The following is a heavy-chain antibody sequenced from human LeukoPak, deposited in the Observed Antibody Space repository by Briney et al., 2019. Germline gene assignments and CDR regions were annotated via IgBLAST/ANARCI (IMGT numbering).Heavy chain of an antibody. D-gene: IGHD3-22*01. CDR1: GGTFSSYA. Sequence: ASVKVSCKASGGTFSSYAISWVRQAPGQGLEWMGGIIPIFGTANYAQKFQGRVTITTDESTSTAYMELSSLRSEDTAVYYCARAGGYYDSSGYYPLDYWGQGTLVTVSS. V-gene: IGHV1-69*05. J-gene: IGHJ4*02. CDR3: ARAGGYYDSSGYYPLDY. CDR2: IIPIFGTA.